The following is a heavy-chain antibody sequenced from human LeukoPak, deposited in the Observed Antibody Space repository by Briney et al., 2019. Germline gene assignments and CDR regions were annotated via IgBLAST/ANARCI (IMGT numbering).Heavy chain of an antibody. D-gene: IGHD6-13*01. CDR3: AKTIASSVNAFDI. CDR1: GYSFTSYW. V-gene: IGHV5-51*01. Sequence: GESLKISCKGSGYSFTSYWIGWVRQMPGKGLEWMGIIYPSDSDTRYSPSFQGQVTISADKSISTAYLQWSSLKASDTAIYYCAKTIASSVNAFDIWGQGTMVTVSS. CDR2: IYPSDSDT. J-gene: IGHJ3*02.